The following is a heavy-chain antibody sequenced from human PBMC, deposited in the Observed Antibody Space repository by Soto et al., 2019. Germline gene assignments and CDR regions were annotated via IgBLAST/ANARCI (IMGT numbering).Heavy chain of an antibody. J-gene: IGHJ3*01. D-gene: IGHD3-16*01. CDR2: IIPLVGTT. CDR1: GGTFSTYT. Sequence: QVHLVQSGAEVRKTGSSGKVSCKTSGGTFSTYTIYGVRQAPGQGREWMGRIIPLVGTTKDGQNVQDRVTINAEESTSTTCMELLSLRAQDPDVDYGARRLDDRADEGVDVCGEGTAVTLSA. CDR3: ARRLDDRADEGVDV. V-gene: IGHV1-69*18.